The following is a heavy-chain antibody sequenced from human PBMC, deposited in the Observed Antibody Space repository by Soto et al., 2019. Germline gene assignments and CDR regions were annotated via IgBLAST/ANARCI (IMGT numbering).Heavy chain of an antibody. CDR1: GGAISGYY. CDR2: ISYSGST. CDR3: ASLNFDILTGYYAFDL. V-gene: IGHV4-59*08. Sequence: SQTLSLTCTVSGGAISGYYMSCIRQSPEKGLEYIGYISYSGSTNYNPSLKSRVTTSLDTSKNQFSLKLSSVTAADTAIYYCASLNFDILTGYYAFDLWGQGTMVT. J-gene: IGHJ3*01. D-gene: IGHD3-9*01.